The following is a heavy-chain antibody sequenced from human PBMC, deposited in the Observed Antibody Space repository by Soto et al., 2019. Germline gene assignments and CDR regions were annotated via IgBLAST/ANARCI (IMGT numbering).Heavy chain of an antibody. V-gene: IGHV6-1*01. D-gene: IGHD2-2*01. CDR3: ARVDPHCSSTSCLNYYYYGMDV. Sequence: SQTLSLTCAISGDSVSSNSAAWNWIRQSPSGGLERLGRTYYRSKWYNDYAVSVKSRITINPDTSKNQFSLQLNSVTPEDTAVYYCARVDPHCSSTSCLNYYYYGMDVWGQGTTVTVSS. CDR1: GDSVSSNSAA. J-gene: IGHJ6*02. CDR2: TYYRSKWYN.